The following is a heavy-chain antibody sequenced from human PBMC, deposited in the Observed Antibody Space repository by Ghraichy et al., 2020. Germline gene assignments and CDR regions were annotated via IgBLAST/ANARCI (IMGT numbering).Heavy chain of an antibody. D-gene: IGHD1-7*01. Sequence: SETLSLTCTVSGGSISSYYWSWIRQPAGKGLEWIGRIYTSGSTNYNPSLKSRVTMSVDTSKNQFSLKLSSVTAADTAVYYCARGHLNWNYVATYGMDVWGQGTTVTVSS. J-gene: IGHJ6*02. V-gene: IGHV4-4*07. CDR1: GGSISSYY. CDR3: ARGHLNWNYVATYGMDV. CDR2: IYTSGST.